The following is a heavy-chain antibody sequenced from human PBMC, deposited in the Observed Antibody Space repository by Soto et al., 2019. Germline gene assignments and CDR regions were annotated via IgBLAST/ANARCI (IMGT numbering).Heavy chain of an antibody. CDR2: VSHSGNT. V-gene: IGHV4-34*01. Sequence: LQSVPLTCSVCGRPFPGHFWRWVRQPPGKGLEWIGEVSHSGNTKYYPSLRSRVTLSVDSSKNQISLALTSVTAADTAVYYCARAKFESTGWHQFDIWGQGTLVS. D-gene: IGHD7-27*01. J-gene: IGHJ4*02. CDR3: ARAKFESTGWHQFDI. CDR1: GRPFPGHF.